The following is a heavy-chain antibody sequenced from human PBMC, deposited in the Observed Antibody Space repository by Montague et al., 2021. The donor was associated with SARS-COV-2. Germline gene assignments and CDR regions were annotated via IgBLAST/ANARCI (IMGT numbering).Heavy chain of an antibody. CDR3: AGRGVRDSMSWYSYWFDP. Sequence: SETLSLTCTVSGGSISSSSYYWGWIRQPPGKGLEWIGSIYYSGSTYYNPSLKSRVTISVDTSKNQFSLKLSSVTAADTAVYYCAGRGVRDSMSWYSYWFDPWGQGTLVTVSS. D-gene: IGHD6-13*01. J-gene: IGHJ5*02. V-gene: IGHV4-39*01. CDR1: GGSISSSSYY. CDR2: IYYSGST.